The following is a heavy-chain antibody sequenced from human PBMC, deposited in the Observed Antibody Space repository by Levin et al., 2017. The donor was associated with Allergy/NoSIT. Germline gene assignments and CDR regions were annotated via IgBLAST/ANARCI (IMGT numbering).Heavy chain of an antibody. CDR3: TSDAQLLYGQPTNSFDY. J-gene: IGHJ4*02. Sequence: PGGSLRLSCTASGFTFGDYAMSWFRQAPGKGLEWVGFIRSKAYGGSAEYAASVNGRFTIARDDSKIIAYLQMKSLKTEYTAVYYCTSDAQLLYGQPTNSFDYWGQGTLVTVSS. V-gene: IGHV3-49*03. D-gene: IGHD2-2*02. CDR1: GFTFGDYA. CDR2: IRSKAYGGSA.